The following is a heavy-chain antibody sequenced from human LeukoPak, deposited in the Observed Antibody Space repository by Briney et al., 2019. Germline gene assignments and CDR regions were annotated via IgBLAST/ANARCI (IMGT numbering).Heavy chain of an antibody. CDR2: ISSSGSTI. CDR1: GFTFSSYE. D-gene: IGHD2-21*01. CDR3: ARLLAIIDAFDI. Sequence: PGGSLRLSCAASGFTFSSYEMNWVRQAPGKGLEWVSYISSSGSTIYCADSVKGRFTISRDNAKNSLYLQMNSLRAEDTAVYYCARLLAIIDAFDIWGQGTMVTVSS. J-gene: IGHJ3*02. V-gene: IGHV3-48*03.